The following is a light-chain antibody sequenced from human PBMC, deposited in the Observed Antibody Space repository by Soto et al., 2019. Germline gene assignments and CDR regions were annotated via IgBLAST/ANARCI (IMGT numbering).Light chain of an antibody. CDR1: QSVSSD. CDR2: GAS. V-gene: IGKV3-15*01. Sequence: EIVMTQSPATLSVSPGETATLSCRASQSVSSDLAWYQQKPGQAPRLLIYGASARATAIPARFSGGGSGTEFTLTISSLQSEDFAVYYCQQYNNWPPLTFGGGTKVEIK. J-gene: IGKJ4*01. CDR3: QQYNNWPPLT.